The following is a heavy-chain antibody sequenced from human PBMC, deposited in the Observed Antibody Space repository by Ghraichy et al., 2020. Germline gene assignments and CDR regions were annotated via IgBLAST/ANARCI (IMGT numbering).Heavy chain of an antibody. Sequence: SETLSLTCHVSGVHIDRYYWTWIRRPPGTGLEWLGHIYYSGPTYNPSLKSRVTVSLVFSKSLFSLTLDSVTAADTAVYYCARGQTNRPTDAFDIWGQGTVVTVSS. D-gene: IGHD2-8*01. CDR2: IYYSGP. CDR3: ARGQTNRPTDAFDI. J-gene: IGHJ3*02. CDR1: GVHIDRYY. V-gene: IGHV4-59*01.